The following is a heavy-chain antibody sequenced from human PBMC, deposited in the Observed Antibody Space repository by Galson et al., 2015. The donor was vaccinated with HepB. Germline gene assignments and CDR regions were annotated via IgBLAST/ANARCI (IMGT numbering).Heavy chain of an antibody. CDR1: GFSFSSYG. D-gene: IGHD1-26*01. Sequence: SLRLSCAASGFSFSSYGMHWVRQATGKGLEWVSGIGTVGDTYYAGSVKGRFTISRENAKNSLYLQMNSLRAGDTAVYYCARGPKGGPIYGMDVWGQGTTVTVSS. CDR2: IGTVGDT. J-gene: IGHJ6*02. V-gene: IGHV3-13*01. CDR3: ARGPKGGPIYGMDV.